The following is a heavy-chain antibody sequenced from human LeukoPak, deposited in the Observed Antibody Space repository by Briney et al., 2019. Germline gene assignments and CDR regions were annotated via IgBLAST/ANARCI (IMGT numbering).Heavy chain of an antibody. D-gene: IGHD2-2*01. Sequence: GGSLRLSCAASGFTFSSYEMNWVRQAPGKGLECVSYISSSGSTIYYADSVKGRFTISRDNAKNSLYLQMNSLRAEDTAVYYCARIRIPGWYFDLWGRGTLVTVSS. J-gene: IGHJ2*01. CDR3: ARIRIPGWYFDL. CDR1: GFTFSSYE. V-gene: IGHV3-48*03. CDR2: ISSSGSTI.